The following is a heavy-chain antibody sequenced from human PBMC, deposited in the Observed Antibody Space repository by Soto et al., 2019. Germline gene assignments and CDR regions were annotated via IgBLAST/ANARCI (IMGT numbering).Heavy chain of an antibody. CDR2: INAGNGNT. CDR1: GYTFTSYA. Sequence: QVQLVQSGAEVKKPGASVKVSCKASGYTFTSYAMHWVRQAPGQRLEWMGWINAGNGNTKYSQKFHGRVTSTRDTPASTAYMELSSLRSEDTAVYYCARAYCSGGSCYSYFQHWGQGTLVTVSS. V-gene: IGHV1-3*01. CDR3: ARAYCSGGSCYSYFQH. J-gene: IGHJ1*01. D-gene: IGHD2-15*01.